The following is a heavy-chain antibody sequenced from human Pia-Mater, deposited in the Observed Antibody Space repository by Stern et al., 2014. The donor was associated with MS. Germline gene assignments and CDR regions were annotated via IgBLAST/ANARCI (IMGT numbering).Heavy chain of an antibody. Sequence: VKLGQSGAEVKKPGASVKVSCRASGYIFSDNGIHWVRKAHGQGIEWMGWISAYNGNTNYAQTFQGRVTMTTDTSTSTAYMELRSLRSDDTAVYYCARDDLGGAFDYWGQGTLVTVSS. CDR2: ISAYNGNT. CDR3: ARDDLGGAFDY. V-gene: IGHV1-18*01. CDR1: GYIFSDNG. J-gene: IGHJ4*02.